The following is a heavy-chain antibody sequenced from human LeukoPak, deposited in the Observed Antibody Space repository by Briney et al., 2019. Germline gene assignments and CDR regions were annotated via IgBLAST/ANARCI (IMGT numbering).Heavy chain of an antibody. D-gene: IGHD3-10*01. CDR3: ARAGSITMVRGEDWFDP. Sequence: GGSLRLSCAASGFTVSTNYMTWVRQAPGKGLEWVSVIYSGGSTYYADSVKGRFTISRDNSKNTLYLQMNSVRAEDTAVYYCARAGSITMVRGEDWFDPWGQGTLVTVSS. V-gene: IGHV3-66*01. CDR1: GFTVSTNY. CDR2: IYSGGST. J-gene: IGHJ5*02.